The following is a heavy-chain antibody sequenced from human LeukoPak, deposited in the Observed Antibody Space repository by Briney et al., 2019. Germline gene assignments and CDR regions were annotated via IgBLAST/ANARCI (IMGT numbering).Heavy chain of an antibody. V-gene: IGHV4-38-2*01. J-gene: IGHJ4*02. D-gene: IGHD3-16*01. CDR1: GYSISSGYY. CDR3: AQQSLRSPDY. CDR2: IYHSGST. Sequence: KPSETLSLTCAVSGYSISSGYYWGWIRQPPGKGLEWIGNIYHSGSTYDNPSLNSLLTISVDTSKNQCTLKPSAVTAADTAVYYCAQQSLRSPDYWGQGTLVTVSS.